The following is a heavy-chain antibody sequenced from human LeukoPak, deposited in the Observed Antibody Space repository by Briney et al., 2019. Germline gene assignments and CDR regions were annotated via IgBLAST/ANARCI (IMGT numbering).Heavy chain of an antibody. CDR3: ARDGPTFYDSSGYYYGY. CDR2: IKQDGSEK. Sequence: PGGSLRLSCAASGFTFSSYGMHWVRQAPGKGLEWVANIKQDGSEKYYVDSVKGRFTISRDNAKNSLYLQMNSLRAEDTAVYYCARDGPTFYDSSGYYYGYWGQGTLVTVSS. CDR1: GFTFSSYG. J-gene: IGHJ4*02. V-gene: IGHV3-7*01. D-gene: IGHD3-22*01.